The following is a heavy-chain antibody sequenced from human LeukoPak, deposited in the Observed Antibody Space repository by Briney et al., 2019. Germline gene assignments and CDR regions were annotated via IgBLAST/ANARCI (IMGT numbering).Heavy chain of an antibody. CDR3: ARDRIKSGAFDI. V-gene: IGHV4-59*01. CDR2: IYYSGST. D-gene: IGHD2-15*01. CDR1: AGSISSYY. Sequence: SEALSLTCTVSAGSISSYYWSWIRQPPGKGLEWIGYIYYSGSTNYNPSLKSRVTISVDTSKNQFSLKLSSVTAADTAVYYCARDRIKSGAFDIWGQGTMVTVSS. J-gene: IGHJ3*02.